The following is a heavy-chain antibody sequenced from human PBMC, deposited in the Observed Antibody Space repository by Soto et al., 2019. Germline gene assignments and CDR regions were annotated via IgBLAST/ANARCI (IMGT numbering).Heavy chain of an antibody. V-gene: IGHV3-66*01. CDR2: IYSGGGT. D-gene: IGHD2-2*01. Sequence: XXSLRLSCAASGFSVSSNYMRWVPQAPGKGLEWVSIIYSGGGTYYGDSVKGRFTISRDSSRNTLYLQMNSLRAEDTAVYYCATKDIPEHPPYMDVWGRGTTVTVSS. CDR3: ATKDIPEHPPYMDV. CDR1: GFSVSSNY. J-gene: IGHJ6*03.